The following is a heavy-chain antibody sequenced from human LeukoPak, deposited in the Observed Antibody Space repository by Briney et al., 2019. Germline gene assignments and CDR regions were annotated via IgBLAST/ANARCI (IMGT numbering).Heavy chain of an antibody. D-gene: IGHD1-26*01. J-gene: IGHJ4*02. CDR2: ISSSSSYI. V-gene: IGHV3-21*06. Sequence: GGSLRLSCAASGFTFSSYSMNWVRQAPGKGLEWVSSISSSSSYIYYADSVKGRFTISRDNAKNSLYLQMNSLRAEDTAVYYCARVFRNSGSYFDYWGQGTLVTVSS. CDR1: GFTFSSYS. CDR3: ARVFRNSGSYFDY.